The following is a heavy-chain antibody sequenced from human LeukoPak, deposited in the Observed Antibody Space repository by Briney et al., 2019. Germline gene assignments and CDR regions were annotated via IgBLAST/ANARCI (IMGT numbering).Heavy chain of an antibody. J-gene: IGHJ4*02. D-gene: IGHD3-22*01. CDR2: ISGSGGTT. CDR3: AKEYDSWGFFDY. CDR1: GVTSRSYT. V-gene: IGHV3-23*01. Sequence: PVGSLRLSSAASGVTSRSYTTGLGCQVPGKGLEWVSGISGSGGTTYYTDSVKGRFTFSRDNSKNTVYLQMSSLRAEDTAVYYCAKEYDSWGFFDYWGQGNMVTVSS.